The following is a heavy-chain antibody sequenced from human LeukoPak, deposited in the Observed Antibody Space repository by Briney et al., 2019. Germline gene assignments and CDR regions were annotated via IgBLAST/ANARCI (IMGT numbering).Heavy chain of an antibody. CDR2: IRYDGSNK. D-gene: IGHD6-25*01. CDR3: AKDGSSAGYCYYMDV. V-gene: IGHV3-30*02. Sequence: GGSLRLSCAASGFTFSSYGMHWVRQAPGKGLEWVAFIRYDGSNKYYADSVKGRFTISRDNSKNTLYLQMNSLRAEDTAVYYCAKDGSSAGYCYYMDVWGKGTTVTVSS. J-gene: IGHJ6*03. CDR1: GFTFSSYG.